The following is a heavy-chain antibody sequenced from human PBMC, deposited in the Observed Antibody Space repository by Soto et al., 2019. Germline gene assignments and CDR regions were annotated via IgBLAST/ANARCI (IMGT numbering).Heavy chain of an antibody. V-gene: IGHV1-18*04. Sequence: QVQLVQSGAEVKKPGASVRVSCKADGFIFNNYGITWVRQAPGQGLEWVGWISAYNGNTDSAEKFQARVTMTTDTSTASAYLELRSLRFDDTAVYYCTRAARGAISDSYFDTWGQGTRVIVSS. CDR3: TRAARGAISDSYFDT. CDR2: ISAYNGNT. J-gene: IGHJ4*02. D-gene: IGHD3-10*01. CDR1: GFIFNNYG.